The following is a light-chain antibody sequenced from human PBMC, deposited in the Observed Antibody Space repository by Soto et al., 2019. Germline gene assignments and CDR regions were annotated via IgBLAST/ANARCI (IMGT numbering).Light chain of an antibody. V-gene: IGLV2-14*01. Sequence: QSVLTQPASVSGSPGQSITISCTGTSGDVGGYSHVSWYQIHPGKAPKLIIYEVTSRPSGVSYRFSGSKSGNSASLTISGLQAEDEADYYCSSYASSSSYVFXGGTKGTVL. J-gene: IGLJ1*01. CDR3: SSYASSSSYV. CDR1: SGDVGGYSH. CDR2: EVT.